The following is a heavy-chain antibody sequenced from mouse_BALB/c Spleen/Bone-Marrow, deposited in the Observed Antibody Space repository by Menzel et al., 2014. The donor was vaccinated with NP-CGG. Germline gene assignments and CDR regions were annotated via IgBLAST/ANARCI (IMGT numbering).Heavy chain of an antibody. CDR3: ATGWFAY. V-gene: IGHV7-3*02. CDR1: GFTFTDYY. J-gene: IGHJ3*01. Sequence: EVKLVESGGGLVQPGGSLRLSCATSGFTFTDYYMSWVRQPPGKALEWLGFIRNKANGYTTEYSASVKGRFTISRDNSQSILYLQMNTLRDEDSATYYCATGWFAYWGQGTLVTVSA. CDR2: IRNKANGYTT.